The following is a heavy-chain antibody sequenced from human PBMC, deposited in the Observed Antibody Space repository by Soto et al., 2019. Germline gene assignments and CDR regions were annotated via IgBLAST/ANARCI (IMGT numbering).Heavy chain of an antibody. Sequence: SETLSLTCTVSGGSVSSGSYYWSWIRQPPGKGLEWIGYIYYSGSTNYNPSLKSRVTISVDTSKNQFSLKLSSVTAADTAVYYCATSPATERRPGDYGGKEVNWFDPWGQGTLVTVSS. V-gene: IGHV4-61*01. CDR1: GGSVSSGSYY. CDR2: IYYSGST. CDR3: ATSPATERRPGDYGGKEVNWFDP. J-gene: IGHJ5*02. D-gene: IGHD4-17*01.